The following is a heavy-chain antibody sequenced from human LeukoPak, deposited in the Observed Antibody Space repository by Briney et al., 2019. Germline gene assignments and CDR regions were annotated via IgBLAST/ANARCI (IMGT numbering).Heavy chain of an antibody. CDR2: ISASGTT. Sequence: GGSLRLSCAASGFTFGSYWMHWVRQVPGKGLEWVSLISASGTTYNADSVKGRFTISTDSSRTTLFLQMNSLRAEDTARYYCARYCGSSSCSTFSSYFGMDVWGLGTTVTVSS. CDR1: GFTFGSYW. D-gene: IGHD2-2*01. CDR3: ARYCGSSSCSTFSSYFGMDV. V-gene: IGHV3-23*01. J-gene: IGHJ6*02.